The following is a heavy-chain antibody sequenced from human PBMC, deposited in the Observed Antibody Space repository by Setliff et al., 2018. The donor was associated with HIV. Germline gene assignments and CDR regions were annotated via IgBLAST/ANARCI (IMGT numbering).Heavy chain of an antibody. Sequence: ASVKVSCKASGYTFTGYYIYWVRQAPGQGLEWMGWINPHSGGTNYAQKFQGSVTMTRDTSISTASMELSRLRSDDTAVYYCARGAYYYDTSCYPRDPFDLWGQGTMVTVSS. CDR3: ARGAYYYDTSCYPRDPFDL. CDR1: GYTFTGYY. D-gene: IGHD3-22*01. CDR2: INPHSGGT. V-gene: IGHV1-2*02. J-gene: IGHJ3*01.